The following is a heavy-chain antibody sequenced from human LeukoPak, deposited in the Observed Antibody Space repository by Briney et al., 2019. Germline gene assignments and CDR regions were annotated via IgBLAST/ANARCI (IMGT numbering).Heavy chain of an antibody. V-gene: IGHV1-69*05. Sequence: SVKVSCKASGGTFSSYAISWVRQAPGQGLEWMGGIIPIFGTANYAQKFQGRVTITTDESTSTAYMELSSLRSEDTAVYYCATTSIAVRGYYYYYMDVWGKGTTVTVSS. CDR1: GGTFSSYA. J-gene: IGHJ6*03. D-gene: IGHD6-6*01. CDR2: IIPIFGTA. CDR3: ATTSIAVRGYYYYYMDV.